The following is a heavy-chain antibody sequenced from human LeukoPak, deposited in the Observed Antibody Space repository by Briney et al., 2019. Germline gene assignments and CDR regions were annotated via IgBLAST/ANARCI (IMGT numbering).Heavy chain of an antibody. CDR2: ISGSGGST. CDR3: AKDLRPYSGSYYVDY. J-gene: IGHJ4*02. Sequence: GGSLRLSCAASGFTFDSYAMTWVRQAPGKGLEWVSAISGSGGSTYYADSVKGRFTISRDNTKNTLYLQMNSLRAEDTAVYYCAKDLRPYSGSYYVDYWGQGTLVTVSS. V-gene: IGHV3-23*01. CDR1: GFTFDSYA. D-gene: IGHD1-26*01.